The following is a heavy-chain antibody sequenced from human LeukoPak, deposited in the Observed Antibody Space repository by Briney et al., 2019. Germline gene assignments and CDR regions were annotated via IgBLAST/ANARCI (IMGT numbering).Heavy chain of an antibody. CDR3: AKVIPHPPTYFQYYFDY. CDR2: IYYSGST. D-gene: IGHD3-9*01. CDR1: GGSISSYY. J-gene: IGHJ4*02. V-gene: IGHV4-59*01. Sequence: PSETLSLTCTVSGGSISSYYWSWIRQPPGKGLEWIGYIYYSGSTNYNPSLKSRVTISVDTSKNQFSLKLSSVTAADTAVYYCAKVIPHPPTYFQYYFDYWGQGTLVTVSS.